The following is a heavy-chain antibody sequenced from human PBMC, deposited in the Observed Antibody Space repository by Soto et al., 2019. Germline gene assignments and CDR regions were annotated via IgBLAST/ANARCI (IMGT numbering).Heavy chain of an antibody. J-gene: IGHJ4*02. CDR3: AKDLVTERVDTAMVPPRGY. D-gene: IGHD5-18*01. CDR1: GFTFSSYA. V-gene: IGHV3-23*01. Sequence: EVQLLESGGGLVQPGGSLRLSCAASGFTFSSYAMSWVRQAPGKGLEWVSAISGSGGSTYYADSVKGRFTISRDNSKNTLYLQMNSLRAEDTAVYYCAKDLVTERVDTAMVPPRGYWGQGTLVTVSS. CDR2: ISGSGGST.